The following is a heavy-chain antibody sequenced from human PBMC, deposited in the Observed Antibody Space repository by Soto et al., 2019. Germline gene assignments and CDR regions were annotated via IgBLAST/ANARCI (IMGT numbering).Heavy chain of an antibody. V-gene: IGHV1-18*01. CDR3: AREGGYYYDSSGYPSPEYYFDY. J-gene: IGHJ4*02. CDR1: GYTFTSYG. Sequence: QVQLVQSGAEVKKPGASVKVSCKASGYTFTSYGISWVRQAPGQGLEWMGWISAYNGNTNYAQKLQGRVTMTTDTSTSTAYMELRSLRSDDTAVYYCAREGGYYYDSSGYPSPEYYFDYWGQGTLVTVSS. CDR2: ISAYNGNT. D-gene: IGHD3-22*01.